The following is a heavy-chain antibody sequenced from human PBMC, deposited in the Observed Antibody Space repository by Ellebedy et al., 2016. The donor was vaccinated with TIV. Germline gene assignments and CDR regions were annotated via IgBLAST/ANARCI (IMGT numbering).Heavy chain of an antibody. Sequence: ASVKVSXXTSGYTFTGYYLHWVRQAPGQGLEWMGWINPNSGGTIYAKKFQGRVTMTGDTSISTAYMDLSRLRSDDTAVYYCARAITAYYYYYMDVWGKGTTVTVSS. V-gene: IGHV1-2*02. D-gene: IGHD1-20*01. CDR1: GYTFTGYY. CDR2: INPNSGGT. CDR3: ARAITAYYYYYMDV. J-gene: IGHJ6*03.